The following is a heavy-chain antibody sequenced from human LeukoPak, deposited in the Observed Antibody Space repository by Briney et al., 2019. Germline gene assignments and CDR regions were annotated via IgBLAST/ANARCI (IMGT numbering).Heavy chain of an antibody. CDR2: IYYSGST. D-gene: IGHD6-19*01. CDR3: ARVIEYSSEGLGYFDY. CDR1: GGSISSYY. V-gene: IGHV4-59*01. Sequence: SETLSLTCTVSGGSISSYYWSWIRQPPGKGLEWIGYIYYSGSTNYNPSLKSRVTISVDTSKNQFSPKLSSVTAADTAVYYCARVIEYSSEGLGYFDYWGQGTLVTVSS. J-gene: IGHJ4*02.